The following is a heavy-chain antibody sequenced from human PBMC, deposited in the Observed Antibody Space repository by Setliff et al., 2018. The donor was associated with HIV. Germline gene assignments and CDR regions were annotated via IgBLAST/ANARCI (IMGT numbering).Heavy chain of an antibody. J-gene: IGHJ4*02. CDR3: AKDRYYDSSGSPFDY. Sequence: GGSLRLSCAASGFTFSSYGMHWVRQAPGKGLEWVAFIRYDGSNKYYADSVKGRFTISRDNSKNTLYLQMNSLRAEETAVYYCAKDRYYDSSGSPFDYWGQGTLVTVSS. CDR2: IRYDGSNK. D-gene: IGHD3-22*01. V-gene: IGHV3-30*02. CDR1: GFTFSSYG.